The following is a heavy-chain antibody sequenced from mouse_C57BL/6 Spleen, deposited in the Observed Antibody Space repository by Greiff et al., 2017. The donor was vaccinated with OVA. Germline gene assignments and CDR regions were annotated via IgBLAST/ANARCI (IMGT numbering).Heavy chain of an antibody. CDR1: GYSITSGYY. J-gene: IGHJ1*03. CDR2: ISYDGSN. CDR3: ARDRPEYFDV. V-gene: IGHV3-6*01. Sequence: EVKLMESGPGLVKPSQSLSLTCSVTGYSITSGYYWNWIRQFPGNKLEWMGYISYDGSNNYNPSLKNRISITRDTSKNQFFLKLNSVTTEDTATYYCARDRPEYFDVWGTGTTVTVSS.